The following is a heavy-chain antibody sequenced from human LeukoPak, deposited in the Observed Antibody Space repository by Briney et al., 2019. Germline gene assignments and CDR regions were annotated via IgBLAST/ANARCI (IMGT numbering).Heavy chain of an antibody. V-gene: IGHV1-69*04. CDR1: GGTFSSYA. CDR3: ARDSKWELLEYYFDY. D-gene: IGHD1-26*01. CDR2: IIPILGIA. J-gene: IGHJ4*02. Sequence: SVKVSCKASGGTFSSYAISWVRQAPGQGLEWMGRIIPILGIANYAQKFQGRVTITADKSTSTAYMGLSSLRSEDTAVYYCARDSKWELLEYYFDYWGQGTLVTVSS.